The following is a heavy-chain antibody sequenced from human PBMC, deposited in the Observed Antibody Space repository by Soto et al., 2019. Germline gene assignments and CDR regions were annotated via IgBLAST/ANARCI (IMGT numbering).Heavy chain of an antibody. Sequence: EVQLLESGGGLVQPGGSLRLSCAASGFTFSSYAMSWVRQAPGKGLEWVSAISGSGGSTYYEDSVKGRFTISRDNSKNTLYLQMNRLGAEDTAVYYCAKRGAGDYVGLLYYFDYWGQGTLVTVSS. V-gene: IGHV3-23*01. D-gene: IGHD4-17*01. J-gene: IGHJ4*02. CDR1: GFTFSSYA. CDR3: AKRGAGDYVGLLYYFDY. CDR2: ISGSGGST.